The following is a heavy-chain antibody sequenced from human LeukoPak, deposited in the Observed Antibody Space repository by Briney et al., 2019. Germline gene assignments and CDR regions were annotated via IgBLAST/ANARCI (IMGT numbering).Heavy chain of an antibody. D-gene: IGHD7-27*01. CDR2: ISGDSRTI. CDR3: AREGPLGTIDY. J-gene: IGHJ4*02. CDR1: GFTFNTYS. Sequence: GGSLRLSCAASGFTFNTYSMTWVRQAPGKGLEWLSYISGDSRTIYYPDSVKGRFTISRDNAKNSLYLQMNSLRAEDTAVYYCAREGPLGTIDYWGQGTLVTVSS. V-gene: IGHV3-48*04.